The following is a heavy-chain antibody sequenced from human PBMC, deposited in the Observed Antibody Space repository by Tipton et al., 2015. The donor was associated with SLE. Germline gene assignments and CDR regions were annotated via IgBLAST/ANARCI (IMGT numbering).Heavy chain of an antibody. V-gene: IGHV3-30*04. CDR1: GFTFGIYA. Sequence: RSLRLSCAASGFTFGIYAMHWVRQAPGKGLEWVAVISYDGSNKYYADSVKGRFTISRDNSKNTLYLQMNSLRAEDTALYYCAKDLTVTQGRYFDLWGRGTLVTVSS. J-gene: IGHJ2*01. CDR3: AKDLTVTQGRYFDL. D-gene: IGHD4-17*01. CDR2: ISYDGSNK.